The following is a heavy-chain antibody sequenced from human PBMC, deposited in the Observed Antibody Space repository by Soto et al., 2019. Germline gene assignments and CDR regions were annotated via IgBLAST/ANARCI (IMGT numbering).Heavy chain of an antibody. CDR2: IYYSGST. CDR1: GGSISSGDYY. CDR3: ARADFQWLHFDY. V-gene: IGHV4-30-4*01. D-gene: IGHD5-12*01. Sequence: SETLSLTCTVSGGSISSGDYYWSWIRQPPGKGLEWIGYIYYSGSTYYNPSLKSRVTISVDTSKNQFSLKLSSVTAADTAVYYCARADFQWLHFDYWGQGTLVPVSS. J-gene: IGHJ4*02.